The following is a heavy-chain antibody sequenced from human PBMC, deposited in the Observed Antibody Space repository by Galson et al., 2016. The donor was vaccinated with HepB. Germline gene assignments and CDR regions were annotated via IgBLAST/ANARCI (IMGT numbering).Heavy chain of an antibody. Sequence: SVKVSCKASGYTFNTYNMHWVRQAPGQGLEWMGIIKPSGGNTIYAQKFQDRITMTRGTSTSTVYMELISLRSEDTAVYYCARELDHSFYFDYWGQGTLLTVSS. J-gene: IGHJ4*02. CDR1: GYTFNTYN. V-gene: IGHV1-46*02. CDR2: IKPSGGNT. D-gene: IGHD1-14*01. CDR3: ARELDHSFYFDY.